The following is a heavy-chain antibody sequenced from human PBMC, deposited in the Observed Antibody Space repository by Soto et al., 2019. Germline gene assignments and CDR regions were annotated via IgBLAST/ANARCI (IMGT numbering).Heavy chain of an antibody. Sequence: QITLKESGPTLVKPTQTLTLTCTFSGFSLSTSGVGVGWIRQPPGKALEWLAVICWDDDKRYSPSLKSRLTITRDTSKNQVVLTMTDMDPVDTATYYCAHMDYGFYGMDFWGQGTTVTVSS. CDR1: GFSLSTSGVG. CDR2: ICWDDDK. V-gene: IGHV2-5*02. D-gene: IGHD3-10*01. J-gene: IGHJ6*02. CDR3: AHMDYGFYGMDF.